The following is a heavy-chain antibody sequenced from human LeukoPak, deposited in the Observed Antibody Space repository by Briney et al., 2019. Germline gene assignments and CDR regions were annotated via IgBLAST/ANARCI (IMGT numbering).Heavy chain of an antibody. V-gene: IGHV3-48*04. CDR3: ARVRMGYHFDY. CDR1: GFTFSSYS. J-gene: IGHJ4*02. CDR2: ISSSSSTI. D-gene: IGHD1-1*01. Sequence: GGSLRLSCAASGFTFSSYSMNWVRQAPGKGLEWVSHISSSSSTIYYADSVKGRFTISRDNAKNSLYLQMNSLRAEDTAVYYCARVRMGYHFDYWGQGTLVTVSS.